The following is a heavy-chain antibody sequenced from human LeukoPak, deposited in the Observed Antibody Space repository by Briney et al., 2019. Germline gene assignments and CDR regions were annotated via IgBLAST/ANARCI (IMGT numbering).Heavy chain of an antibody. V-gene: IGHV4-31*03. CDR1: GGSVSSGSYY. Sequence: SETLSLTCTVSGGSVSSGSYYWSWIRQPPGKGLEWIGYIYYSGSTYYNPSLKSRVTISVDTSKNQFSLKLSSVTAADTAVYYCASQADVVVMAGSWFDPWGQGTLVTVSS. CDR3: ASQADVVVMAGSWFDP. CDR2: IYYSGST. J-gene: IGHJ5*02. D-gene: IGHD3-22*01.